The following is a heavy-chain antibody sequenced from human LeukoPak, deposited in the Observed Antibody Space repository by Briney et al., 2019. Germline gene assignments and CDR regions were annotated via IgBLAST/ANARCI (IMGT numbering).Heavy chain of an antibody. CDR1: GDSTSNFY. V-gene: IGHV4-59*03. Sequence: SETLSLTCTVSGDSTSNFYWNWIRQSPGKGLEWIGNIHYSGSSVYNPSLKSRGTISIDTSRRRFFLKLNSVTAADTAVYFCALAPNSNWFDFWGPGTLVTVSS. D-gene: IGHD2-8*01. CDR3: ALAPNSNWFDF. J-gene: IGHJ5*01. CDR2: IHYSGSS.